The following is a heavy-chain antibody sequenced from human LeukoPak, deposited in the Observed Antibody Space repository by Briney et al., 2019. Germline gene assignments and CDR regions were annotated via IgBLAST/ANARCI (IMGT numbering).Heavy chain of an antibody. CDR2: INPSGGGT. V-gene: IGHV1-46*01. J-gene: IGHJ4*02. CDR1: GYTFTTDF. Sequence: GASVKVSCKASGYTFTTDFMHWVRQAPGQGLEWMGIINPSGGGTSYAQKFQGRLTVTRDMSRSTVYMELSSLRSADTAVYYCARDIEGLDRTYFDYWGQGTLVTVSS. CDR3: ARDIEGLDRTYFDY. D-gene: IGHD1-14*01.